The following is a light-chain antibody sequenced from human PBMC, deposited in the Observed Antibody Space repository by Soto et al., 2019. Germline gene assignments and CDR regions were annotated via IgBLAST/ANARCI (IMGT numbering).Light chain of an antibody. J-gene: IGKJ5*01. CDR2: GAS. V-gene: IGKV3-20*01. Sequence: EIVLTQSPGTLSLSPGERATLSCRASQSVSSTSLAWYQQKPGQAPRLLIYGASSRATGIPDRFSGSGSGPDFTLTISRLEPEDFAVYSCQQYGSSSITFGQGTRLEIK. CDR3: QQYGSSSIT. CDR1: QSVSSTS.